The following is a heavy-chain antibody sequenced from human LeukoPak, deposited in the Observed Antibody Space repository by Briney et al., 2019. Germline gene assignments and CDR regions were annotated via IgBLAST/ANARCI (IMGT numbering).Heavy chain of an antibody. J-gene: IGHJ6*04. CDR1: GFTFAGHA. Sequence: GGSLRVSCAASGFTFAGHAMSWVRQAPGKGLEWVSVIYSGGSTYYADSVKGRFTISRDNSKNTLYLQMNSLRAEDTAVYYCARDRGRPVWGKGTTVTVSS. V-gene: IGHV3-53*01. CDR3: ARDRGRPV. CDR2: IYSGGST.